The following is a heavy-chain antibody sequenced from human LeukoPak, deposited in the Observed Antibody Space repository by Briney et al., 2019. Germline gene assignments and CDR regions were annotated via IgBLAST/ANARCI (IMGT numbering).Heavy chain of an antibody. D-gene: IGHD6-13*01. V-gene: IGHV1-46*01. CDR2: INPSGGST. Sequence: GASVKVSCKASGYTLTSYYMHWVRQAPGQALEWMGIINPSGGSTSYAQKFQGRVTMTRDTSTSTVYMELSSLRSEDTAVYYCARDGDSSSWPFYYYMDVWGKGTTVTISS. J-gene: IGHJ6*03. CDR3: ARDGDSSSWPFYYYMDV. CDR1: GYTLTSYY.